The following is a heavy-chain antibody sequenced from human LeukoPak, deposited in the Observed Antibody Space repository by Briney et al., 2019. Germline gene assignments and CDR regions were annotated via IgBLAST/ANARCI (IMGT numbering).Heavy chain of an antibody. D-gene: IGHD5-24*01. Sequence: GRSLRLSCADSGLTFRTSAMHWVRQAPGKGLEWVAVVSFDGSNENCADSVRGRFIISRDNSKNTLYLQMSGLRREDTAMYYCARGVGYTLVSWGQGTLVTVSS. CDR1: GLTFRTSA. V-gene: IGHV3-30-3*01. CDR2: VSFDGSNE. J-gene: IGHJ5*02. CDR3: ARGVGYTLVS.